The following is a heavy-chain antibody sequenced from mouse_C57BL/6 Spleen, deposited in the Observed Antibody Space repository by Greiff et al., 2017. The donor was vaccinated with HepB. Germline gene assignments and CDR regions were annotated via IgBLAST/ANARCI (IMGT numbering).Heavy chain of an antibody. CDR2: IDPENGDT. CDR3: TKAAAQAYFDY. Sequence: VHVKQSGAELVRPGASVKLSCTASGFNIKDDYMHWVKQRPEQGLEWIGWIDPENGDTEYASKFQGKATITADTSSNTAYLQLSSLTSEDTAVYYCTKAAAQAYFDYWGQGTTLTVSS. CDR1: GFNIKDDY. J-gene: IGHJ2*01. V-gene: IGHV14-4*01. D-gene: IGHD3-2*02.